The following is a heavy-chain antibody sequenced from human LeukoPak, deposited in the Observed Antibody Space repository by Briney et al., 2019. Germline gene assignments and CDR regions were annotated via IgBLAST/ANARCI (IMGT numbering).Heavy chain of an antibody. Sequence: GASVKVSCKASGYTFTSYGISWVRQAPGQGLEWMGWISAYNGNTNYAQKLQGRVTMTTDTSTSTAYMELRSLRSDDTAVYYCARYGYTIFGVVSSQYYMDVWGKGTTVTVSS. J-gene: IGHJ6*03. CDR3: ARYGYTIFGVVSSQYYMDV. CDR2: ISAYNGNT. V-gene: IGHV1-18*01. D-gene: IGHD3-3*01. CDR1: GYTFTSYG.